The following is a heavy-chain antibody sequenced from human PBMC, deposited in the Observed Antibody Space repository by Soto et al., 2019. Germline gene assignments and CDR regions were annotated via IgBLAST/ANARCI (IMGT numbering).Heavy chain of an antibody. V-gene: IGHV4-39*01. CDR1: GGSISSSNNY. Sequence: SETLALTCTISGGSISSSNNYWGWIRQPPGKGLEWIGSIYYSGSTYYNPSLKSRVTISVDTSKNQFSLKVSSVTAADTAVYYCERQSGGFDPWGQGTLVTVSS. D-gene: IGHD6-25*01. J-gene: IGHJ5*02. CDR3: ERQSGGFDP. CDR2: IYYSGST.